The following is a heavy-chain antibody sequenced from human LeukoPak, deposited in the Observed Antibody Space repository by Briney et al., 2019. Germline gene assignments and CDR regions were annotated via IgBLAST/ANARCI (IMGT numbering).Heavy chain of an antibody. Sequence: SDTLSVTCTVSGDSISSSSYYWGWIRQPPGKGLEWIVSIYYSGSTYYNPSLKSRVTISVDTIKNEFSLKLRSVTAADTAVYYCARGGKSSDDAFDIWGQGTMVTVSS. CDR3: ARGGKSSDDAFDI. CDR2: IYYSGST. CDR1: GDSISSSSYY. D-gene: IGHD3-22*01. V-gene: IGHV4-39*07. J-gene: IGHJ3*02.